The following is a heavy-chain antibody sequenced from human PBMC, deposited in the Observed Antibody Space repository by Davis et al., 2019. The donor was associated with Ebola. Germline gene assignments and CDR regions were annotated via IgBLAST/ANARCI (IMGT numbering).Heavy chain of an antibody. J-gene: IGHJ4*02. CDR2: ISYDGSNK. D-gene: IGHD2-15*01. Sequence: PGGSLRLSCAASGFTFSSYGMHWVRQAPGKGLEWVAVISYDGSNKYYADSVKGRFTISRDNSKNTLYLQMNSLRAEDTAVYYCATDIVVVVAAPFDYWGQGTLVTVSS. CDR1: GFTFSSYG. V-gene: IGHV3-30*12. CDR3: ATDIVVVVAAPFDY.